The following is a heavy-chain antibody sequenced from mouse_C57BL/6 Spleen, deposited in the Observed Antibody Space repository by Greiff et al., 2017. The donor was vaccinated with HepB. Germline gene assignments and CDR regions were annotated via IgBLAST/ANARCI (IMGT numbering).Heavy chain of an antibody. V-gene: IGHV1-76*01. D-gene: IGHD1-1*01. CDR2: IYPGSGNT. Sequence: QVQLQQSGAELVRPGASVKLSCKASGYTFTDYYINWVKQRPGQGLEWIARIYPGSGNTYYNEKFKGKATLTAEKSSSTAYMQLSSLTSEDSAVYFCARTTVGADYWGQGTTLTVSS. CDR3: ARTTVGADY. J-gene: IGHJ2*01. CDR1: GYTFTDYY.